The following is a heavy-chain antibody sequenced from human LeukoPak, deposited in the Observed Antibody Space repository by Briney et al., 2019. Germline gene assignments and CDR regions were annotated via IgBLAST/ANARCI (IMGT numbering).Heavy chain of an antibody. D-gene: IGHD2-2*01. CDR1: GGSVSSGSYY. V-gene: IGHV4-61*01. CDR3: AANIVVVPAAIASLDY. Sequence: SETLSLTCTVSGGSVSSGSYYWSWIRQPPGKGLEWIGYIYYSGSTNYNPSLKSRVTISVDTSKNQFSLKLSSVTAADTAVYYCAANIVVVPAAIASLDYWGQGTLVTVSS. J-gene: IGHJ4*02. CDR2: IYYSGST.